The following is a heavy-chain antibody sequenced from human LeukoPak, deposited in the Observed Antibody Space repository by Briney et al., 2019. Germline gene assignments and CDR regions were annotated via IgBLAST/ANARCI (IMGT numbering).Heavy chain of an antibody. CDR2: INPSGGST. V-gene: IGHV1-46*01. D-gene: IGHD4-23*01. CDR3: ARGWRVTLPWYYYYYMDV. CDR1: GYTFTSYY. Sequence: ASVKVSCKASGYTFTSYYMHWVRQAPGQGLEWMGMINPSGGSTSYAQKFQGRVTMTRDMSTSTVYMELSSLRSEDTAVYYCARGWRVTLPWYYYYYMDVWGKGTTVTVSS. J-gene: IGHJ6*03.